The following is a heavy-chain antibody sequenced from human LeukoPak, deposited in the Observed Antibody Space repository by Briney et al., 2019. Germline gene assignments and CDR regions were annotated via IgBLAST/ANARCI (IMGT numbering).Heavy chain of an antibody. CDR1: GFSVSSSY. CDR3: ASSRYDSSGYYGIIGY. Sequence: GGSLRLSCAASGFSVSSSYMSWVRQAPGKGLEWVSSISRSSNYKYYADSVKGRFTISRDNAKNSLYLQMNSLRAEDTALYYCASSRYDSSGYYGIIGYWGQGTLVTVSS. D-gene: IGHD3-22*01. V-gene: IGHV3-21*01. J-gene: IGHJ4*02. CDR2: ISRSSNYK.